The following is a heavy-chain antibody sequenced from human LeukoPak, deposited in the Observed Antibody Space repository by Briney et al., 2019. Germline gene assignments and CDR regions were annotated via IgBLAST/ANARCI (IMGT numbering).Heavy chain of an antibody. J-gene: IGHJ4*02. CDR1: GGSISSYY. D-gene: IGHD6-19*01. CDR2: IYYSGST. V-gene: IGHV4-59*08. CDR3: ARQMETVAGYFAY. Sequence: SETLSLTCTVSGGSISSYYWSWIRQPPGKGLEWIGYIYYSGSTTYNPSLKSRVPISVDTSKNQFSLKLGSVTAADTAVYYCARQMETVAGYFAYWGQGTLVTVSS.